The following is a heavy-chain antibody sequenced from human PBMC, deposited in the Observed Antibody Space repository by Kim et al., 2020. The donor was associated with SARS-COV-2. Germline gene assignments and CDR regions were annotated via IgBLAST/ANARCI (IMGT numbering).Heavy chain of an antibody. V-gene: IGHV3-30*18. Sequence: GGSLRLSCAASGFTFSSYGMHWVRQAPGKGLEWVVVISYDGSNKYYADSVKGRFTISRDNSKNTLYLQMNSLRAEDTAVYYCAKDEMVRGVIGWYFDLWGRGTLVTVSS. CDR3: AKDEMVRGVIGWYFDL. CDR2: ISYDGSNK. CDR1: GFTFSSYG. D-gene: IGHD3-10*01. J-gene: IGHJ2*01.